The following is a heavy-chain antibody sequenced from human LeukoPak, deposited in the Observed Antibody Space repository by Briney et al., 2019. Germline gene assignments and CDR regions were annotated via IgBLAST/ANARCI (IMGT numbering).Heavy chain of an antibody. CDR2: ISSSSTYI. Sequence: GGSLRLSCAASGFTFSSYAMSWVRQAPGKGLEWVSSISSSSTYIYYADSLKGRFTISRDNAKNSLYLQMNSLRAEDTAVYYCARAPETYGDYGPIYYGMDVWGKGTTVTVSS. D-gene: IGHD4-17*01. CDR1: GFTFSSYA. CDR3: ARAPETYGDYGPIYYGMDV. J-gene: IGHJ6*04. V-gene: IGHV3-21*01.